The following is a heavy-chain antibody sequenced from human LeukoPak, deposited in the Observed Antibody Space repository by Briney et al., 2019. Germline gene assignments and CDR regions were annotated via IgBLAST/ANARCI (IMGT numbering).Heavy chain of an antibody. CDR2: ISSSSSYI. V-gene: IGHV3-21*01. Sequence: GGSLRLSCAVSGFNFSSYIMNWVRQAPGKGPQFISSISSSSSYIYYADSVKGRFTISRDNAKNSLYLQMNSLRAEDTAVYYCATYCSSISCYIPDYWGQGTLVTVSS. CDR3: ATYCSSISCYIPDY. J-gene: IGHJ4*02. CDR1: GFNFSSYI. D-gene: IGHD2-2*02.